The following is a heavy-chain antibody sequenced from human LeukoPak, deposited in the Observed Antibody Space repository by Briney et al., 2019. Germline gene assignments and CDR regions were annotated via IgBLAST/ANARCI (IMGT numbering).Heavy chain of an antibody. D-gene: IGHD4-23*01. J-gene: IGHJ4*02. CDR3: ARDLLNEGNHLDY. V-gene: IGHV4-30-4*01. CDR2: IYYSGST. Sequence: SETLSLTCTVSGGSISSGDYYWSWIRQPPGKGLEWIGYIYYSGSTYYNPSLKSRVTISVDTSKNQFSLKLNSVTAADTAVYYCARDLLNEGNHLDYWGQGTLVTVSS. CDR1: GGSISSGDYY.